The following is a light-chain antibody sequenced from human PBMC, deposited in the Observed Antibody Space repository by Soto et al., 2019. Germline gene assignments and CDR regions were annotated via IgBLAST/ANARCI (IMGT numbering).Light chain of an antibody. CDR2: GAS. Sequence: DIVLTQSPGTLSLSPGERATLSCRASQSVGGDLAWYQRKPGQAPRLLIYGASSRAPGIPARFSGSGSGTEFTLTISSLQSEDIAVYYCQQYENWPQLTFGGGTKVDIK. J-gene: IGKJ4*01. CDR3: QQYENWPQLT. CDR1: QSVGGD. V-gene: IGKV3-15*01.